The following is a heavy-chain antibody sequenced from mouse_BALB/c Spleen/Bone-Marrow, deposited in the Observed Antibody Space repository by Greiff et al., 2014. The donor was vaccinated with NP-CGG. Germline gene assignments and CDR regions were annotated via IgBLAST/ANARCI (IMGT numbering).Heavy chain of an antibody. CDR1: GFTFSNYG. CDR3: ARLTPDYAMDY. V-gene: IGHV5-6*02. D-gene: IGHD1-3*01. J-gene: IGHJ4*01. CDR2: ISSGGSYT. Sequence: DVKLVESGGDLVKPGGSLELSCAASGFTFSNYGMSWVRQTPDKRLEWVATISSGGSYTYFPDSVKGRFTISRDNAKNTLYLQMNSLKSEDAAMYYCARLTPDYAMDYWGQGTSVTVSS.